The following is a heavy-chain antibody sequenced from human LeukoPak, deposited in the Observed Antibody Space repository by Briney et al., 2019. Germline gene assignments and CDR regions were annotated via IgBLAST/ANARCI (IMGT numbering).Heavy chain of an antibody. J-gene: IGHJ5*02. Sequence: ASVKVSCKASGYTFTSYGISWVRQAPGQGLEWMGWISAYNGNTNYAQKLQGRVTMTTDTSTSTAYMELRSLRSDDTAVYYCARDRRLWFGELLGGIWFDPWGQGTLVTVSP. CDR3: ARDRRLWFGELLGGIWFDP. CDR1: GYTFTSYG. V-gene: IGHV1-18*01. D-gene: IGHD3-10*01. CDR2: ISAYNGNT.